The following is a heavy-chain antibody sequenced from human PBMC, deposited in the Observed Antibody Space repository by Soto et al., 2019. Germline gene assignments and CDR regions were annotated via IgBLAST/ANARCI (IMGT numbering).Heavy chain of an antibody. Sequence: QVQLQQSGPGLVKPSGTLSLTCFVSGDSINNTYWWSWVRQAPEKGLEWIGEIYHTGGRSYMPSLRGRITLSVDTSKNQVSLNLNSATAADTAVYYCARANSSSWYKLQYKWFDSWGQGTLVTVSS. CDR3: ARANSSSWYKLQYKWFDS. J-gene: IGHJ5*01. CDR2: IYHTGGR. CDR1: GDSINNTYW. V-gene: IGHV4-4*02. D-gene: IGHD6-13*01.